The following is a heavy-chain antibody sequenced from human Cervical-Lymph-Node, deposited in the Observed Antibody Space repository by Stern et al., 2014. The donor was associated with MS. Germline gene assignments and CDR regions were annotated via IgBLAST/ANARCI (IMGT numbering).Heavy chain of an antibody. CDR2: INQAGSEK. J-gene: IGHJ4*02. CDR1: GFTFSSYW. Sequence: VQLVESGGGLVQPGGSLRLSCAVSGFTFSSYWMSWVRQAPGKGLEWGANINQAGSEKYYVDSVKGRFTISKDNTKNSLYLQMNGLRAEDTAVYYCARVSSGSYKYWGQGTLVTVSS. CDR3: ARVSSGSYKY. D-gene: IGHD1-26*01. V-gene: IGHV3-7*01.